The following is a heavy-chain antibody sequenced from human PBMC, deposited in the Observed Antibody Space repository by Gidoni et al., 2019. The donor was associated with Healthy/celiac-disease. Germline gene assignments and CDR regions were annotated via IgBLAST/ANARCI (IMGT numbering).Heavy chain of an antibody. Sequence: QVQLVESGGGVVQPGRSLRLSCAASGFTFSSYGMHWVRQAPGKGLEWVAVISYDGSNKYYADSVKGRFTISRDNSKNTLYLQMNSLRAEDTAVYYCAKDREQWLGSYFDYWGQGTLVAVSS. CDR3: AKDREQWLGSYFDY. V-gene: IGHV3-30*18. J-gene: IGHJ4*02. CDR2: ISYDGSNK. CDR1: GFTFSSYG. D-gene: IGHD6-19*01.